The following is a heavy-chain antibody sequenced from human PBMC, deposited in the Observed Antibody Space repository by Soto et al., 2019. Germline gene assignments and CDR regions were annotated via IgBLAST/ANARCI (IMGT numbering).Heavy chain of an antibody. CDR3: ARYAIYDFWSGYYDSSPYYYYGMDV. Sequence: ASVKVSCKASGYNFTGYYMHWVRQAPGQGLEWMGWINPNSGGTNYAQKFQGRVTMTRDTSISTAYMELSRLRSDDTAVYYCARYAIYDFWSGYYDSSPYYYYGMDVWGQGTTVTVSS. CDR2: INPNSGGT. CDR1: GYNFTGYY. V-gene: IGHV1-2*02. J-gene: IGHJ6*02. D-gene: IGHD3-3*01.